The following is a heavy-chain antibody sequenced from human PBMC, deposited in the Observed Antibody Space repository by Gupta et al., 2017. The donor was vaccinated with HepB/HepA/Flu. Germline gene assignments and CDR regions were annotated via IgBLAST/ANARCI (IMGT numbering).Heavy chain of an antibody. CDR2: ISKDGSNR. CDR1: GLTFRSYG. J-gene: IGHJ6*02. CDR3: ANYYNYGMDV. Sequence: QVQLVESGGGVVQPGRSLRLSWAASGLTFRSYGMHWVRQAPGKGLEWVADISKDGSNRYYGYSVKGRFTISRDNSKNTLYLQMNSLRAEDTAVYYCANYYNYGMDVWGQGTTVTVSS. V-gene: IGHV3-30*18.